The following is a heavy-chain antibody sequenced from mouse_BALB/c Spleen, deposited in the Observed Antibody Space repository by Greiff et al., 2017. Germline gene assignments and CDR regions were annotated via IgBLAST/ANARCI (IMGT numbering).Heavy chain of an antibody. J-gene: IGHJ4*01. CDR2: ISSGSSTI. CDR1: GFTFSSFG. CDR3: ARGGNYVGYAMDY. Sequence: EVLLVESGGGLVQPGGSRKLSCAASGFTFSSFGMHWVRQAPEKGLEWVAYISSGSSTIYYADTVKGRFTISRDNPTNTLFLQMTSLRSEDTAMYYCARGGNYVGYAMDYWGQGTSVTVSS. D-gene: IGHD2-1*01. V-gene: IGHV5-17*02.